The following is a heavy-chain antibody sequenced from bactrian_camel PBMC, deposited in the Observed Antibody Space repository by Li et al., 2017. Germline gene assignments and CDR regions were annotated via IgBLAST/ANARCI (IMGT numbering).Heavy chain of an antibody. CDR3: AADRKLRSDYCSQPYEYYY. V-gene: IGHV3S53*01. CDR1: GYRYYDYC. J-gene: IGHJ4*01. Sequence: HVQLVESGGGSAQVGGSLRLSCVVSGYRYYDYCMGWFRQGPGAEREAVAVIAGDGSTTYAASVKGRFTISRDNAENTLYLQMNNVKAEDTAMYYCAADRKLRSDYCSQPYEYYYWGQGTQVTVS. CDR2: IAGDGST. D-gene: IGHD4*01.